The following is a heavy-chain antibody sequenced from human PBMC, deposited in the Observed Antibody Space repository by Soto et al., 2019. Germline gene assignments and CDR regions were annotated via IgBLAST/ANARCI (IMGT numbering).Heavy chain of an antibody. D-gene: IGHD2-2*01. CDR2: IIPIPGTA. Sequence: QVQLVQSGAEVKKTGSSVKVSCKASGGTFGSYAISWVRQAPGQRLEWMGGIIPIPGTANYAQKFQGRVTIDADESTSTAYMELSSLRSEDTAVYYCARSQGSSTSLEIYYYYYYGMDVWGQGTTVTVSS. CDR1: GGTFGSYA. CDR3: ARSQGSSTSLEIYYYYYYGMDV. J-gene: IGHJ6*02. V-gene: IGHV1-69*01.